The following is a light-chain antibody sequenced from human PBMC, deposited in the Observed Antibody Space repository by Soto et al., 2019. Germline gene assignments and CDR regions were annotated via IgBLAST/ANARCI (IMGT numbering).Light chain of an antibody. V-gene: IGKV3-11*01. CDR2: DAS. CDR3: QQRSKWPRL. CDR1: QSVTTY. J-gene: IGKJ4*01. Sequence: LTQSPATLSLSPGERATLSCRASQSVTTYLAWYQQKPGQAPRLLIYDASKRATGIPARFSGSGSGTDFTLTISSLESEDFAVYYCQQRSKWPRLFGGGTKVEIK.